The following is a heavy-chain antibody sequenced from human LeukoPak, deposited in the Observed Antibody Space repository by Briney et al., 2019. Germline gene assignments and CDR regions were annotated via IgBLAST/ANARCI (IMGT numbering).Heavy chain of an antibody. Sequence: GGSLRLSCAASGFTFSSCAMSWVRQAPGKGLEWVSAISGSGGSTYYADSVKGRFTISRDNSKNTLYLQMNSLRAEDTAVYYCAKAVVVTATPMSWFDPWGQGTLVTVSS. CDR1: GFTFSSCA. CDR3: AKAVVVTATPMSWFDP. V-gene: IGHV3-23*01. D-gene: IGHD2-21*02. J-gene: IGHJ5*02. CDR2: ISGSGGST.